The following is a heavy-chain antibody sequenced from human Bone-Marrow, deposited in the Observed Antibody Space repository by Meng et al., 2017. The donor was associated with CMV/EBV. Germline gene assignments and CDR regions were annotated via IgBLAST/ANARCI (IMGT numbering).Heavy chain of an antibody. Sequence: GESLKISCGVSGFSFSIYTMNWVRQAPGKGLEWVSSISSTSSYIYYADSVKGRFTISRDNAKNSLYLQMNSLRAEDTAVYYCARDSSGYLALFDYWGQGTLVTVSS. J-gene: IGHJ4*02. V-gene: IGHV3-21*01. CDR3: ARDSSGYLALFDY. D-gene: IGHD3-22*01. CDR2: ISSTSSYI. CDR1: GFSFSIYT.